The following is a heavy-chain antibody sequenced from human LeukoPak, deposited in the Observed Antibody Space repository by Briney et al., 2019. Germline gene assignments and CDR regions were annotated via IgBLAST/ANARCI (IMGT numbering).Heavy chain of an antibody. CDR3: SPPTLPIVGATILLYYFDY. CDR2: INNSGGST. Sequence: GGSLRLSCAASGFTFSSYAMNWVRQAPGKGLAWVSGINNSGGSTYYADSRKGRFTISRDNSKNTLHLQMNSLRAEDTAVYYCSPPTLPIVGATILLYYFDYWGQGTLVTVSS. V-gene: IGHV3-23*01. J-gene: IGHJ4*02. D-gene: IGHD1-26*01. CDR1: GFTFSSYA.